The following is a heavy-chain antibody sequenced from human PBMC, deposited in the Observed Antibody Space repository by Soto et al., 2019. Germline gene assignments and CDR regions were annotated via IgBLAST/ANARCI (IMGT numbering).Heavy chain of an antibody. CDR3: ARGDSGYDYYFDY. CDR2: IIPILGIA. Sequence: ASVQVSCKASGGTFSSYTISWVRQAPGQGLEWMGRIIPILGIANYAQKFQGRVTITADKSTSTAYMELSSLRSEDTAVYYCARGDSGYDYYFDYWGQGTLVTVSS. D-gene: IGHD5-12*01. CDR1: GGTFSSYT. J-gene: IGHJ4*02. V-gene: IGHV1-69*02.